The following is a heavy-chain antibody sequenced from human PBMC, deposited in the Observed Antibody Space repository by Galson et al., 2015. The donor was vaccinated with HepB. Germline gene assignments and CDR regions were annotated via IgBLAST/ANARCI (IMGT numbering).Heavy chain of an antibody. J-gene: IGHJ4*02. D-gene: IGHD1-26*01. CDR3: ARVIGVRWELLHGFDY. CDR2: IKQDGSEK. CDR1: GFTFSSYW. Sequence: SLRLSCAASGFTFSSYWMSWVRQAPGKGLEWVANIKQDGSEKYYVDSVKGRFTISRDNAKNSLYLQMNSLRAEDTAVYYCARVIGVRWELLHGFDYWGQGTLVTVSS. V-gene: IGHV3-7*03.